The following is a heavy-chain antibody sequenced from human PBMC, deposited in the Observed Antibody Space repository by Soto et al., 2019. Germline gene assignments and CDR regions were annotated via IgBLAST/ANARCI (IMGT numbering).Heavy chain of an antibody. CDR2: IIPILGIA. CDR3: ARAARISNYYYYYMDV. CDR1: GGTFSSYT. J-gene: IGHJ6*03. D-gene: IGHD6-25*01. V-gene: IGHV1-69*02. Sequence: SVKVSCKASGGTFSSYTISWVRQAPGQGLEWMGRIIPILGIANYAQKFQGRVTITADKSTSTAYMELSSLRSEDTAVYYCARAARISNYYYYYMDVWGKGTTVTVSS.